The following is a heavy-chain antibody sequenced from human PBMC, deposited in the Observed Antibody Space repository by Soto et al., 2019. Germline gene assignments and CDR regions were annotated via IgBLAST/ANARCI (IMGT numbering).Heavy chain of an antibody. CDR3: ARVWCSGGSCYHSYNWFDP. J-gene: IGHJ5*02. CDR2: INPSGGST. CDR1: GYTFTSYY. Sequence: WASVKVSCKASGYTFTSYYMHWVRQAPGQGLEWMGIINPSGGSTSYAQKFQGRVTMTRDTSTSTVYMELSSLRSEDTAVYYCARVWCSGGSCYHSYNWFDPWGQGTLVTVSS. V-gene: IGHV1-46*01. D-gene: IGHD2-15*01.